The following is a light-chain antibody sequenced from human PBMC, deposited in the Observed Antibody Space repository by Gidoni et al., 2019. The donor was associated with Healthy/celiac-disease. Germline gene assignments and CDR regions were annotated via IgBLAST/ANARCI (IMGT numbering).Light chain of an antibody. CDR3: NSRDSSGNHVV. Sequence: SSELTQDDAVSVAVGQTVRSTCQGDSLRSYYASWYQQKPGQAPVLVIYGKNNRPSGIPDRFSGSSSGTTASLTITGAQADDEADYYCNSRDSSGNHVVFGGGTKLTVL. CDR2: GKN. V-gene: IGLV3-19*01. CDR1: SLRSYY. J-gene: IGLJ2*01.